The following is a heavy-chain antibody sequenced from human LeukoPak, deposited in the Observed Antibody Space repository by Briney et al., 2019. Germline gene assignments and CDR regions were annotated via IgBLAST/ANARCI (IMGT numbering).Heavy chain of an antibody. V-gene: IGHV4-4*07. CDR3: ASGRIHVDY. Sequence: SETLSLTCTVPGGSLSSYYWGSIRQPAGKGLEWIGRIYTSGSTNYNPSLKSRVNMSVDTSKNQFSLKLSSVTAADTAVYYCASGRIHVDYWGQGTLVTVSS. D-gene: IGHD5-18*01. CDR1: GGSLSSYY. J-gene: IGHJ4*02. CDR2: IYTSGST.